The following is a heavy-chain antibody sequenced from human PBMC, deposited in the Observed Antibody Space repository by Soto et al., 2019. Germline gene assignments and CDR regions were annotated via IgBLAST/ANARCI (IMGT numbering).Heavy chain of an antibody. CDR3: ARAAAVVVVAATEDAFDI. J-gene: IGHJ3*02. Sequence: QVQLVQSGAEVKKPGASVKVSCKASGYTFTSYYMHWVRQAPGQGLEWMGIINPSGGSTSYAQKFQGRVTMTRDTSTSTVYMELSSLRYEDTAVYYCARAAAVVVVAATEDAFDIWGQGTMVTVSS. CDR2: INPSGGST. CDR1: GYTFTSYY. D-gene: IGHD2-15*01. V-gene: IGHV1-46*01.